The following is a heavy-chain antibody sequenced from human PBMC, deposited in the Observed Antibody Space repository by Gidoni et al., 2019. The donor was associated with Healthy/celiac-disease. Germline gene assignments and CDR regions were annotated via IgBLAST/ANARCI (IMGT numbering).Heavy chain of an antibody. CDR3: AKDPPAGIAVAGTADY. CDR2: ISGSGGST. D-gene: IGHD6-19*01. Sequence: EVQLLESGGGLVQPGGSLRLSCAASGFTFSSYAMSWVRRAPGKGLEWVSAISGSGGSTYYADSVTGRFTISRDNSKNTLYLQMNSLRAEDTAVDYCAKDPPAGIAVAGTADYWGQGTLVTVSS. J-gene: IGHJ4*02. V-gene: IGHV3-23*01. CDR1: GFTFSSYA.